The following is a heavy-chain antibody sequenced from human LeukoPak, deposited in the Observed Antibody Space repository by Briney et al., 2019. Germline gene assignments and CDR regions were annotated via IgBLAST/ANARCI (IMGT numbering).Heavy chain of an antibody. J-gene: IGHJ4*02. V-gene: IGHV4-59*05. CDR2: IYYSGST. CDR3: ARFGSGWWYNDY. Sequence: PSETLSLTCTVSGGSISNYYWSWIRQPPGKGLEWIGSIYYSGSTYYNPSLKSRVTISVDTSKNQFSLKLSSVTAADTAVYYCARFGSGWWYNDYWGQGTLVTVSS. CDR1: GGSISNYY. D-gene: IGHD6-19*01.